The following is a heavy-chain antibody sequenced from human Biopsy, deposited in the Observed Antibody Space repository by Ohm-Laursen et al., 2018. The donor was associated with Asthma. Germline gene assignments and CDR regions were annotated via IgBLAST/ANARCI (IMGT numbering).Heavy chain of an antibody. CDR3: ARKAGSCISRTCYSLDF. Sequence: SVKVSCKSLGGTFNTYVIGWARQAPGQGLEWMGWINSVFGTTTYPQKFQDRVTITADDSTSTVYMELSSLRSEDTAVYYCARKAGSCISRTCYSLDFWGQGTLVTVSS. V-gene: IGHV1-69*13. CDR2: INSVFGTT. J-gene: IGHJ4*02. D-gene: IGHD2-2*01. CDR1: GGTFNTYV.